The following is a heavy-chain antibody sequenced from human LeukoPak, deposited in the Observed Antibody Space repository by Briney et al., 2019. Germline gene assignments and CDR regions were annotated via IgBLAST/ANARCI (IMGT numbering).Heavy chain of an antibody. D-gene: IGHD2-21*01. CDR2: INPDSGST. J-gene: IGHJ4*02. CDR3: ARDLQARVALYSHDF. V-gene: IGHV1-46*01. Sequence: ASVKVSCKASGYTFTGYYMHWVRQAPGQGLEWMGIINPDSGSTNYAQNFQGRVTMTRDTSTSTVYMELSSLRSEDTAVYYCARDLQARVALYSHDFWGQGTLVTVSS. CDR1: GYTFTGYY.